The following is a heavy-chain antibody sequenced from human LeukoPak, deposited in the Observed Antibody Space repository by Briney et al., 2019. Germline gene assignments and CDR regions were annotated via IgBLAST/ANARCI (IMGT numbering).Heavy chain of an antibody. J-gene: IGHJ6*02. Sequence: GGSLRLSCAASGFTVSSNYMSWVRQAPGKGLEWVSVIYSGGSTYYADSVKGRFTISRDNSKNTLYLQMNSLRAEDTAVYYCARAAAIGRYYYDSSGFNYGMDVWGQGTTVTVSS. CDR2: IYSGGST. CDR3: ARAAAIGRYYYDSSGFNYGMDV. D-gene: IGHD3-22*01. CDR1: GFTVSSNY. V-gene: IGHV3-53*01.